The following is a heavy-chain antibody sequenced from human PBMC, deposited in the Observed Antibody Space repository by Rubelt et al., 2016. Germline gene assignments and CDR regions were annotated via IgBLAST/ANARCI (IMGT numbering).Heavy chain of an antibody. D-gene: IGHD2-2*01. CDR2: INHSGRT. CDR3: ARGYGRSTSCSNWFDP. Sequence: QVQLQQWGAGLLKPSETLSLTCAVYGGSFSGYYWSWIRQPPGKGLEWIGEINHSGRTNYNPPMKRRGTISVDTAKNRVSLKLSCVSAADTAGYYWARGYGRSTSCSNWFDPWGQGTLVTVYS. CDR1: GGSFSGYY. J-gene: IGHJ5*02. V-gene: IGHV4-34*01.